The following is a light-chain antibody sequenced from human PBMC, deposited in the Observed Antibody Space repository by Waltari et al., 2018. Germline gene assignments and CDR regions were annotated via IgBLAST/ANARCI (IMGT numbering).Light chain of an antibody. Sequence: ELVMTQSPATLSVSPGERVTISCRASQSVRSNLAWYQQNPGQGPRLLIYDGSTRATGIPARFSGSGSGTDFTLTISSLQSEDFAIYYCHQSDDWPPYSFGQGTKLEIK. V-gene: IGKV3-15*01. CDR1: QSVRSN. CDR3: HQSDDWPPYS. J-gene: IGKJ2*03. CDR2: DGS.